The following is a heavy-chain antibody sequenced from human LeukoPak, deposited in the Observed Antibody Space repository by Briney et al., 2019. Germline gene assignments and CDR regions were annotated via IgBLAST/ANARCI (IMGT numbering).Heavy chain of an antibody. D-gene: IGHD2-2*02. CDR1: GYTFTSYD. CDR3: ARTSIHYYYYMDV. CDR2: MNLNSGNT. V-gene: IGHV1-8*02. J-gene: IGHJ6*03. Sequence: ASVKVSCKASGYTFTSYDINWVRQVTGQGLEWVGWMNLNSGNTGYAQKFHGRVTMTRDTSISTAYMELSRLRSEDTPVYDCARTSIHYYYYMDVWGKGTTVTVSS.